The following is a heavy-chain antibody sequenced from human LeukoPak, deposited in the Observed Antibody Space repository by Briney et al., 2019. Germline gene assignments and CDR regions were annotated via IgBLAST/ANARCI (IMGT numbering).Heavy chain of an antibody. CDR3: ARGIAVAEYDY. J-gene: IGHJ4*02. Sequence: SVKVSCKASGYTFTSYYMHWVRQAPGQGLEWMGRIIPILGIANYAQKFQGRVTITADKSTSTAYMELSSLRSEDTAVYYCARGIAVAEYDYWGQRTLVTLSS. CDR2: IIPILGIA. CDR1: GYTFTSYY. D-gene: IGHD6-19*01. V-gene: IGHV1-69*02.